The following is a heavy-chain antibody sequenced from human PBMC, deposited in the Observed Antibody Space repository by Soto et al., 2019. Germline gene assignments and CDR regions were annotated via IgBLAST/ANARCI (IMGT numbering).Heavy chain of an antibody. Sequence: EGQLGESGGGSVQPGGSLTLSCAVSGFSISEYGVTGVRQPPGKGLYWVAGFSGGRGGTFYADSVRGRFTISRDDSRNMVYLQMDRMGIEDTAVDYCVKWNGFGDPWGQGTLVPVSS. J-gene: IGHJ5*02. V-gene: IGHV3-23*04. CDR3: VKWNGFGDP. CDR2: FSGGRGGT. D-gene: IGHD1-1*01. CDR1: GFSISEYG.